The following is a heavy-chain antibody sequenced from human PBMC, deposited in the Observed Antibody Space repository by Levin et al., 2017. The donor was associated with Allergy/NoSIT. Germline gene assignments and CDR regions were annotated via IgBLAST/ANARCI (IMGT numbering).Heavy chain of an antibody. V-gene: IGHV3-30*18. J-gene: IGHJ4*02. Sequence: GGSLRLSCAASGFTFSSYGMHWVRQAPGKGLEWVAVISYDGSNKYYADSVKGRFTISRDNSKNTLYLQMNSLRAEDTAVYYCVKGYDGNTMYYFDYWGQETLVTVSS. CDR1: GFTFSSYG. CDR3: VKGYDGNTMYYFDY. D-gene: IGHD3-22*01. CDR2: ISYDGSNK.